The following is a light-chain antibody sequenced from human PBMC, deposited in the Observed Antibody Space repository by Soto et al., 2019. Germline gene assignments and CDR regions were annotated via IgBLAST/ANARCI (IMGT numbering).Light chain of an antibody. V-gene: IGLV2-18*01. Sequence: QSVLTQPPSVSGPPGQSVTISCTGTSSDVGSYNRLSWYQQPPGTAPKLIMYEVNTRPSGVPDRFSGSKSGSTASLTISGLQAEDEADYYCSLYISGSTYVFGIWLKVAV. J-gene: IGLJ1*01. CDR2: EVN. CDR1: SSDVGSYNR. CDR3: SLYISGSTYV.